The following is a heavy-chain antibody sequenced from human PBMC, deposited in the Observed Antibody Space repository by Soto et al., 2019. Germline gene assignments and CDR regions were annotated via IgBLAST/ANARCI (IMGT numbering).Heavy chain of an antibody. CDR3: AKRKVVPGATYFDN. V-gene: IGHV3-23*01. J-gene: IGHJ4*02. Sequence: EVQLLESGGGLVQPGGSLRLSCVASGFTFSAHAMTWVRQAPGKGLEWVSVITGSGGNTYYADSVKGRFTISRDNSKNTLYLQMNSLGAEDTALYYWAKRKVVPGATYFDNWGQGTLVTVSS. CDR2: ITGSGGNT. CDR1: GFTFSAHA. D-gene: IGHD2-2*01.